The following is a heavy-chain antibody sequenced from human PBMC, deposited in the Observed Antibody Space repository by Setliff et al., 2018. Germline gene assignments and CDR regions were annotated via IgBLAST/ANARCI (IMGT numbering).Heavy chain of an antibody. CDR2: IKSKTDGGTT. Sequence: GGSLRLSCAASGFTFSSYWMSWVRQAPGKGLEWVGRIKSKTDGGTTDYAAPVKGRFTISRDDSKNTLYLQMNSLKTEDTAVYYCTTSISEDYDYGENEGVYYYYYYMDVWGKGTTVTVSS. J-gene: IGHJ6*03. CDR3: TTSISEDYDYGENEGVYYYYYYMDV. V-gene: IGHV3-15*01. D-gene: IGHD4-17*01. CDR1: GFTFSSYW.